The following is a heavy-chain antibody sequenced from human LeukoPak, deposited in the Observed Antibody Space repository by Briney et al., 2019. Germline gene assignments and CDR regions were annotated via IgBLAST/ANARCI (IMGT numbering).Heavy chain of an antibody. CDR1: GFTFSTYS. CDR3: ARDCGTRGSNYGMDV. D-gene: IGHD3-10*01. Sequence: GGSLRLSCAASGFTFSTYSMNWVRQAPGKGLEWVSHISSSSSFRHYADSVRGRFTISRDNAKNSLYLEMNSLRAEDTAVYYCARDCGTRGSNYGMDVWGQGTTVTVSS. CDR2: ISSSSSFR. V-gene: IGHV3-21*05. J-gene: IGHJ6*02.